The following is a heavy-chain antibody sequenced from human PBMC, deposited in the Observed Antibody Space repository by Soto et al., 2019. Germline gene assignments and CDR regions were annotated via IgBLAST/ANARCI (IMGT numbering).Heavy chain of an antibody. D-gene: IGHD3-22*01. V-gene: IGHV4-61*01. CDR2: IYYSGST. CDR3: ARADYYDSSGYYYFANNFLFDY. CDR1: GGSVSSGSYY. Sequence: SETLSLTCTVSGGSVSSGSYYWSWIRQPPGKGLEWIGYIYYSGSTNYNPSLKSRVTISVDTSKNQFSLKLSSVTAADTAVYYRARADYYDSSGYYYFANNFLFDYWGQGTLVTVSS. J-gene: IGHJ4*02.